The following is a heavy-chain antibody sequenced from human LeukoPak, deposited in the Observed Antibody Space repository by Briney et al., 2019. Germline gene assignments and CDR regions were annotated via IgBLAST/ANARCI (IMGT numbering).Heavy chain of an antibody. Sequence: SETLSLTCDVHGASFTGYYWSWIRQSLRKGLEWIGEMNQRGSMNYNPSLKSRVTISVDRSKNQFSLKLSSVTAADTAVYYCARELELRYWGQGTLVTVSS. J-gene: IGHJ4*02. CDR1: GASFTGYY. CDR3: ARELELRY. V-gene: IGHV4-34*01. D-gene: IGHD1-7*01. CDR2: MNQRGSM.